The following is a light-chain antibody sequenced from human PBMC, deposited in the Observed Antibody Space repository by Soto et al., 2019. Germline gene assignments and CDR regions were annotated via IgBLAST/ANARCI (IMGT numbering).Light chain of an antibody. CDR1: ISNIAINS. Sequence: QSVLTQPRSASGTPGRRLTISCSGSISNIAINSVSWYQQLPGTAPKLLIHSSQQRPSGVPDRFSGSKSGTSASLAISDLHSEDEGDYYCASWDDSLNGPVFGGGTKLTVL. J-gene: IGLJ2*01. V-gene: IGLV1-44*01. CDR3: ASWDDSLNGPV. CDR2: SSQ.